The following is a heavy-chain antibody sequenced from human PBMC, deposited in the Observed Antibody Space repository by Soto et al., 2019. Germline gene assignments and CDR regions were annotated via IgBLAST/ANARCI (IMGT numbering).Heavy chain of an antibody. CDR2: IYYNGAA. CDR1: GGSISSGGDY. V-gene: IGHV4-31*03. CDR3: ARGLTMLRGVMDS. Sequence: PSETLSLTCTVSGGSISSGGDYWTWIRQRPGKGLEWIGYIYYNGAAYYNPSLKSRLTLSVDTAKSQFSPKLTSVTTADTAAYFCARGLTMLRGVMDSWGQGTLVTVSS. J-gene: IGHJ4*02. D-gene: IGHD3-10*01.